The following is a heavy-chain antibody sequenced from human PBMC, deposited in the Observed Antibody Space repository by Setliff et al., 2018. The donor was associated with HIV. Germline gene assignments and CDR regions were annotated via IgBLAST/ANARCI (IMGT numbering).Heavy chain of an antibody. V-gene: IGHV4-31*03. CDR3: ARAPGVTPFDH. Sequence: SATLSLTCTVSGGSISSGGYYWSWIRQHPEKGLEWIGYVYYNGDTYYNPSLKSRVTLSVGTSKNQFSLNLSSVTAADTAVYYCARAPGVTPFDHWGPGTLVTVSS. CDR2: VYYNGDT. CDR1: GGSISSGGYY. D-gene: IGHD2-21*02. J-gene: IGHJ4*02.